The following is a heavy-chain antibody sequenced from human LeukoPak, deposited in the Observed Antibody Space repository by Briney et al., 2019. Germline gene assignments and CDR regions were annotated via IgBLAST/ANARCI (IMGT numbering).Heavy chain of an antibody. CDR1: GFTFSSYS. Sequence: PGGSLRLSCAASGFTFSSYSMNWVRRAPGKGLEWVSSISSSSSYIYYADSVKGRFTISRDNDKNSLYLQMNSLRAEDTAVYYCARDLYYDILTGPDYWGQGTLVTVSS. CDR3: ARDLYYDILTGPDY. D-gene: IGHD3-9*01. J-gene: IGHJ4*02. V-gene: IGHV3-21*01. CDR2: ISSSSSYI.